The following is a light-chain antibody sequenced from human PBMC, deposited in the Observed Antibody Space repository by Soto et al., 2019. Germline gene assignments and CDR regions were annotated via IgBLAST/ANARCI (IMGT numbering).Light chain of an antibody. CDR2: GAV. J-gene: IGKJ3*01. CDR3: QQYGSSPFT. CDR1: QSVSSSY. Sequence: EIVLTQSPGTLSLSPGERAILSCRASQSVSSSYLAWYQQKPGQAPRLLMYGAVSRATGIPDRFSGSGSGTDFTLTISRLEPEDFAVYYCQQYGSSPFTFGPGTKLDIK. V-gene: IGKV3-20*01.